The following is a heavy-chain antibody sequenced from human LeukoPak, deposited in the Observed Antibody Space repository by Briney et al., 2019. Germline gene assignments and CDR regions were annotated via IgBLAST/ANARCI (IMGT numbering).Heavy chain of an antibody. D-gene: IGHD6-19*01. V-gene: IGHV3-53*01. CDR1: GFTVSSNY. Sequence: GGSLRLSCAASGFTVSSNYISWVRQAPGKGLEWVSVIYSGGSTYYADSVKGRFTISRDNSKNTLYLQMNSLRAEDTAVYYCARGQVAGTPKYFQHWGQGTLVTVSS. J-gene: IGHJ1*01. CDR3: ARGQVAGTPKYFQH. CDR2: IYSGGST.